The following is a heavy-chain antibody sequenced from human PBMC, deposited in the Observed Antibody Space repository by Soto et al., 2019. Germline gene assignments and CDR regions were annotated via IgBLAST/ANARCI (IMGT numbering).Heavy chain of an antibody. V-gene: IGHV3-33*01. CDR2: IWYDGSKK. J-gene: IGHJ4*02. Sequence: GGSLRLSCAASGFTFSSYAMHWVRQAPGKGLEWVTGIWYDGSKKSYADSVKGRFTISRDNSKNTVYLQMNSLRAEDTALYYCARDHIFRGYGDYAYDFDSWGQGTLVTVSS. CDR3: ARDHIFRGYGDYAYDFDS. D-gene: IGHD4-17*01. CDR1: GFTFSSYA.